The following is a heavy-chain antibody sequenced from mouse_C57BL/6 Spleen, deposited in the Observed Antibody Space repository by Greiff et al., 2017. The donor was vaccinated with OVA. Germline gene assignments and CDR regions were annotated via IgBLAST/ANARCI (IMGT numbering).Heavy chain of an antibody. CDR3: ARGSWSRSGWFAY. J-gene: IGHJ3*01. Sequence: QVQLQQPGAELVMPGASVKLSCKASGYTFTSYWMHWVKQRPGQGLEWIGEIDPSDGYTNYNQKFKGKSTLTVDKSSSTAYMQLSSLTSEDSAVDYGARGSWSRSGWFAYWGKGTMVTVSA. CDR2: IDPSDGYT. CDR1: GYTFTSYW. V-gene: IGHV1-69*01. D-gene: IGHD3-1*01.